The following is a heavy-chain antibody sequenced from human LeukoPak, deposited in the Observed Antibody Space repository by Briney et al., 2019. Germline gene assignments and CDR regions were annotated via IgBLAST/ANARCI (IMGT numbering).Heavy chain of an antibody. V-gene: IGHV4-34*01. J-gene: IGHJ3*02. CDR3: ARGQWLAEDAFDI. CDR1: GGSFSNYY. D-gene: IGHD6-19*01. Sequence: PSETLSLTCAVYGGSFSNYYWSWIRQPPGKGLEWIGEINHNGSTNYNPSLKSRVTISVDTSKNQFSLKLSSVTAADTAVYYCARGQWLAEDAFDIWGQGTMVTVSS. CDR2: INHNGST.